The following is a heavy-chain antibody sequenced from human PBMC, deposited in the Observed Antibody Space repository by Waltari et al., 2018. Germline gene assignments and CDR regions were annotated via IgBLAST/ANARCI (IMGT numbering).Heavy chain of an antibody. V-gene: IGHV1-18*01. CDR2: ISAYNGNT. Sequence: QVQLVQSGAEVKKPGASVKVSCKASGYTFTSYGIRWVRQAPGQGLEWMGWISAYNGNTNYAQKLQGRVTMTTDTSTSTAYMELRSLRSDDTAVYYCARDKAMVVTPGGGMDVWGQGTTVTVSS. D-gene: IGHD5-18*01. CDR1: GYTFTSYG. J-gene: IGHJ6*02. CDR3: ARDKAMVVTPGGGMDV.